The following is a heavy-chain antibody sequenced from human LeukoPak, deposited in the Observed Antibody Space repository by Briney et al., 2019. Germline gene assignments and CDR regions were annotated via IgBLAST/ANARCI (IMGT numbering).Heavy chain of an antibody. J-gene: IGHJ5*02. V-gene: IGHV4-39*07. CDR2: IYYSGST. D-gene: IGHD6-13*01. Sequence: SETLSLTCTVSGGSISSSSYYWGWIRQPPGKGLEWIGSIYYSGSTYYNPSLKSRVTISVDTSKNQFSLKLSSVTAADTAVYYCARVKYGSSWYEGDWFDPWGQGTLVTVSS. CDR3: ARVKYGSSWYEGDWFDP. CDR1: GGSISSSSYY.